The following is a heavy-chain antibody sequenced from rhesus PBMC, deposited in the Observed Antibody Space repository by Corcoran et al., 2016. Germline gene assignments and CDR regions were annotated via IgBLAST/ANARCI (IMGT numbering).Heavy chain of an antibody. D-gene: IGHD5-12*01. V-gene: IGHV4-93*02. CDR2: IYGSGGSA. CDR1: GGSISSSNW. CDR3: ARRGYSYRNIDY. J-gene: IGHJ4*01. Sequence: QVQLQETGPAVVKPSATLPLTCAVSGGSISSSNWRSWIRGSPGEGLEGIGGIYGSGGSAVYTPSLKGRVTISIETSKYQFSLKLSSVTAAGTAVYCCARRGYSYRNIDYWGQGVLVTVSS.